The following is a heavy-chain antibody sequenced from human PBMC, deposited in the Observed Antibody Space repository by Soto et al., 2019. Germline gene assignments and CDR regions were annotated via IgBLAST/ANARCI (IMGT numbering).Heavy chain of an antibody. CDR1: GGSISSGGYS. CDR2: IYHSGST. Sequence: SETLSLTCAVSGGSISSGGYSWSWIRQPPGKGLEWIGYIYHSGSTYYNPSLKSRVTISVDRSKNQFSLKLSSVTAADTAVYYCARGTGRKQYYYYYGMDDWGQGTTVTV. J-gene: IGHJ6*01. CDR3: ARGTGRKQYYYYYGMDD. V-gene: IGHV4-30-2*01.